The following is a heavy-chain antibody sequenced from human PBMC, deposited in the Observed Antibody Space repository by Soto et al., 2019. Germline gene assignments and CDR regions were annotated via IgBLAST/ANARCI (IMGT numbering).Heavy chain of an antibody. J-gene: IGHJ6*03. CDR3: ARDGGLGYYYYMDV. D-gene: IGHD2-15*01. CDR2: INPNSGGT. V-gene: IGHV1-2*02. Sequence: ASVKVSCKASGYTFTGYYMHWVRHAPGQGLEWMGWINPNSGGTNYAQKLQGRVTMTRDTSTSTAYMELRSLRSDDTAVYYCARDGGLGYYYYMDVWGKGTTVTVSS. CDR1: GYTFTGYY.